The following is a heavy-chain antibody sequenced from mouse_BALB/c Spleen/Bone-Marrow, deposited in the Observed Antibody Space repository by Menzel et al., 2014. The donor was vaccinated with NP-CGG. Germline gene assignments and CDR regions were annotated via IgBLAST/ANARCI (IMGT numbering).Heavy chain of an antibody. CDR3: ARYGSSPYEMDY. D-gene: IGHD1-1*01. CDR2: ISDGGSYT. J-gene: IGHJ4*01. Sequence: EVMLVESGGGLVKPGGSLKLSCAASGFTFSDYYMYWVRQTPEKRLEWVATISDGGSYTYYPDSVKGRFTISRDNAKNNLYLQMSSLKSEDTAMYYCARYGSSPYEMDYWGQGTSVTVSS. V-gene: IGHV5-4*02. CDR1: GFTFSDYY.